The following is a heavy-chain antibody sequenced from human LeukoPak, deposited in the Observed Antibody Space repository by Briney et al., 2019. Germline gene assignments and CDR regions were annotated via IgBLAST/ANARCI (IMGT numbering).Heavy chain of an antibody. V-gene: IGHV3-48*03. Sequence: PGGSLRLSCAASGFTFSNYEMNWVRQAPGKGLEWISYISTSGNPIFYADSVKGRFTISRDNAKNSLYLQMNSLRTEDTAVYYCARSRYCSGGRCYFGSWFDPWGQGTLVTVSS. D-gene: IGHD2-15*01. CDR2: ISTSGNPI. J-gene: IGHJ5*02. CDR3: ARSRYCSGGRCYFGSWFDP. CDR1: GFTFSNYE.